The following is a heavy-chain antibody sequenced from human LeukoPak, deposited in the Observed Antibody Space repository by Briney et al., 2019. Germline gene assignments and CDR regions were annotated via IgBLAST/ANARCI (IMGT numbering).Heavy chain of an antibody. CDR1: GFTFSRYS. CDR3: ASALLWFGELYSDY. D-gene: IGHD3-10*01. CDR2: ISSSSSYI. J-gene: IGHJ4*02. V-gene: IGHV3-21*01. Sequence: GGSLRLSCAASGFTFSRYSMNWVRQAPGKGLEWVSSISSSSSYIYYADSVKGRFTISRDNAKNSLYLQMNSLRAEDTAVYYCASALLWFGELYSDYWGQGTLVTVSS.